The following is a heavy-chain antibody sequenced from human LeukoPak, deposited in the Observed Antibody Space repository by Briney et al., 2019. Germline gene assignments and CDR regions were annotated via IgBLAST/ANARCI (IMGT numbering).Heavy chain of an antibody. CDR3: ARDESRLAAAGTGSLYYYGTDV. CDR1: GFTFSSYS. CDR2: ISSSSSYI. J-gene: IGHJ6*02. V-gene: IGHV3-21*01. Sequence: GGSLRLSCAASGFTFSSYSMNWVRQAPGKGLEWVSSISSSSSYIYYADSVKGRFTISRDNAKNSLYLQMNSLRAEDTAVYYCARDESRLAAAGTGSLYYYGTDVWGQGTTVTVSS. D-gene: IGHD6-13*01.